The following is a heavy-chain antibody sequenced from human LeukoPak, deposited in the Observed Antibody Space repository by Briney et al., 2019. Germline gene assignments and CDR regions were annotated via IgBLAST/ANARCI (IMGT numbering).Heavy chain of an antibody. D-gene: IGHD6-13*01. CDR2: ISAHNGNT. CDR3: SRDLPYSSSWESIDY. V-gene: IGHV1-18*01. CDR1: GYTLTTYG. Sequence: ASVKVSCKASGYTLTTYGISWVRQAPGQGLEWMGWISAHNGNTNYAQKLQGRVTMTTDTSTSTAYMELRSLRSDDTAVYYCSRDLPYSSSWESIDYWGQGTLVTVSS. J-gene: IGHJ4*02.